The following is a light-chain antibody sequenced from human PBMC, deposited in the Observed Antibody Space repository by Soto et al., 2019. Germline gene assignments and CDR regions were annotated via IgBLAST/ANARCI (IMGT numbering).Light chain of an antibody. V-gene: IGKV3-15*01. Sequence: VLQQSPATLSASPGARATLAGRARQSVNPNFAWSQQKPGQAPRLLIYGASTRATGIPARFSGSGSGTEFTLTISSLQPDDFATYYCQQYNSYSWTFGQGTKVYI. J-gene: IGKJ1*01. CDR3: QQYNSYSWT. CDR1: QSVNPN. CDR2: GAS.